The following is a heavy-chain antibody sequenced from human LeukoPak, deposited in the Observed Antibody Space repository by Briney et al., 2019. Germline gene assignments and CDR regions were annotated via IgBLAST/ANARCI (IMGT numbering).Heavy chain of an antibody. CDR2: ISYDGSNQ. Sequence: PGGSLRLSCAASGFTFSSYAMHWVRQAPGKGLEWVAVISYDGSNQYYADSVKGRFTISRDNSKNTLYLQMSSLRAEDTAVYYCANGYCTNGVCYPYYYYYMDVWGKGTTVTVSS. V-gene: IGHV3-30*04. CDR1: GFTFSSYA. D-gene: IGHD2-8*01. CDR3: ANGYCTNGVCYPYYYYYMDV. J-gene: IGHJ6*03.